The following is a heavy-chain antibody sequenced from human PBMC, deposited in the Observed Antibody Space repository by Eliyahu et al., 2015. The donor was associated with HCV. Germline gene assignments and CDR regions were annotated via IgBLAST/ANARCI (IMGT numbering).Heavy chain of an antibody. CDR2: ISGSGDST. J-gene: IGHJ5*02. CDR1: GFTFSSXA. D-gene: IGHD2-15*01. V-gene: IGHV3-23*01. Sequence: EVQLLESGGGLVQPGGSLRLSCVAXGFTFSSXAMSWVRQAPGKGLGWVSGISGSGDSTYYADSVRGRFTISRDNSKNTLYLQMNSLRAEDTAVYYCAKVVGCAGGSCRYNWFDPWGQGTLVTVSS. CDR3: AKVVGCAGGSCRYNWFDP.